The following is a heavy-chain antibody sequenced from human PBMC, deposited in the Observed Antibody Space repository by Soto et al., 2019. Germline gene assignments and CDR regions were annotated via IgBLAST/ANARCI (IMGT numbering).Heavy chain of an antibody. V-gene: IGHV4-34*01. Sequence: ASETLSLTCAVYGGSFSGYYWSWIRQPPGKGLEWIGEINHSGSTNYNPSLKSRVTISVDTSKNQFSLKLSSVTAADTAVYYCASLGVGYCSSTSCYRRNYYYYGMDVWGQGTTVTVS. CDR1: GGSFSGYY. CDR3: ASLGVGYCSSTSCYRRNYYYYGMDV. CDR2: INHSGST. D-gene: IGHD2-2*02. J-gene: IGHJ6*01.